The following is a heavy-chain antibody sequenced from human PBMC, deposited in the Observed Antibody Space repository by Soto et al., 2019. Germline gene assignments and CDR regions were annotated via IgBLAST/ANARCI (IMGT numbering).Heavy chain of an antibody. CDR1: GGSISSGGYS. CDR2: IYHSGST. V-gene: IGHV4-30-2*01. CDR3: AGAGYVFRSCYYFPYYFDY. D-gene: IGHD3-3*01. J-gene: IGHJ4*02. Sequence: QLQLQESGSGLVKPSQTLSLTCAVSGGSISSGGYSWSWIRQPPGKGLEWIGYIYHSGSTYYNPSLMSRVTISVDRSKNTFSLKLSPVTAADTAVYYCAGAGYVFRSCYYFPYYFDYWGQETLLTVSS.